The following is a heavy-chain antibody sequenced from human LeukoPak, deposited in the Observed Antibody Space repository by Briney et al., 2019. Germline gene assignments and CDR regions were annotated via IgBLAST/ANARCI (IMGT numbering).Heavy chain of an antibody. V-gene: IGHV4-4*07. Sequence: PSETLSLTCIVSGGSISSNYCNWIRQPAGKGLEWIGRISSSGSINYNPSLQSRVTMSVNTSKNQFSLKLSSVTVADTAIYYCANTPYGDYNNWFDPWGLGVLVTVSS. CDR2: ISSSGSI. CDR1: GGSISSNY. CDR3: ANTPYGDYNNWFDP. J-gene: IGHJ5*02. D-gene: IGHD4-17*01.